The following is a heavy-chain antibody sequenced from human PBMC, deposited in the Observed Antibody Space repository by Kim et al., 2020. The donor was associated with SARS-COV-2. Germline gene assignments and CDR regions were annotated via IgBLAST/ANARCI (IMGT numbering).Heavy chain of an antibody. CDR2: IKPDGSGL. J-gene: IGHJ6*02. CDR3: TSLIYKVGMDV. Sequence: GGSLRLSCAASGLMFSNYWMRWVRLAPGKGLEWVANIKPDGSGLSYVDSVKGRFTISRDNAKNSLYLQMNGLRVEDTAVYYCTSLIYKVGMDVWGQGTT. CDR1: GLMFSNYW. V-gene: IGHV3-7*01. D-gene: IGHD3-10*01.